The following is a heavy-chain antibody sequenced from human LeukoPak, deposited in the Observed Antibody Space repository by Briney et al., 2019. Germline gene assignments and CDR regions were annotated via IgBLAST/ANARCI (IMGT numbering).Heavy chain of an antibody. V-gene: IGHV4-59*08. CDR3: ARGGLWFGELSSMAFDI. D-gene: IGHD3-10*01. J-gene: IGHJ3*02. Sequence: SETLSLTCTVPGGSISSYYWSLLRQFPGKGLAWIGYIYHSGSTNYNPSLKSRVTMSVDTSKNQFSLKLSSVTAADTAVYYCARGGLWFGELSSMAFDIWGQGTMVTVSS. CDR1: GGSISSYY. CDR2: IYHSGST.